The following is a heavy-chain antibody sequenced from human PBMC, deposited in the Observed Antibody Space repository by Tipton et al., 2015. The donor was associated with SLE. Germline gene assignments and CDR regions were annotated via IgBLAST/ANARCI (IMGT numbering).Heavy chain of an antibody. CDR1: GFSFSDYS. CDR3: ARDIPLRQQLAQGWYFDL. V-gene: IGHV3-23*01. CDR2: ISGSVGST. D-gene: IGHD6-13*01. Sequence: SLRLSCAASGFSFSDYSMNWVLQAPGKGLEWFSAISGSVGSTYYADSVKGRFTISRDNSKNMLYLQMNSLRAEDTAVYYWARDIPLRQQLAQGWYFDLWGRGTLVTVSS. J-gene: IGHJ2*01.